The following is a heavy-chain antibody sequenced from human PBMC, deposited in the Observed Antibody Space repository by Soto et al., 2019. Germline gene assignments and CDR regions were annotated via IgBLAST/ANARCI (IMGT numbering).Heavy chain of an antibody. CDR1: GGSISSYY. Sequence: SETLSLTCTVSGGSISSYYWSWIRQPPGKGLEWIGYIYYSGSTNYNPSLKSRVTISVDTSKNQFSLKLSSVTAADTAVYYCARGGLRPLDYWGQGTLVTVSS. D-gene: IGHD4-17*01. CDR3: ARGGLRPLDY. CDR2: IYYSGST. V-gene: IGHV4-59*01. J-gene: IGHJ4*02.